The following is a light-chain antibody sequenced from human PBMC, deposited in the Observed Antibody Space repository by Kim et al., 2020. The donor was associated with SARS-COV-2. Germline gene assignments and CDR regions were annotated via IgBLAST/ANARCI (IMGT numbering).Light chain of an antibody. J-gene: IGLJ3*02. CDR3: QVWDSSTWV. CDR1: NIGSKN. Sequence: VALGQTARITCGGNNIGSKNVLWHQQKPGQAPVLVIYRDSNRPSGIPERFSGSNSGNAATLTISRAQAGDEADYYCQVWDSSTWVFGGGTQLTVL. CDR2: RDS. V-gene: IGLV3-9*01.